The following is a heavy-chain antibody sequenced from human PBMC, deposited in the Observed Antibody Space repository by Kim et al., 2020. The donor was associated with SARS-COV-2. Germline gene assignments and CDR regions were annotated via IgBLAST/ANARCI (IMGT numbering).Heavy chain of an antibody. V-gene: IGHV3-11*03. CDR2: ISSSSSYT. CDR1: GFTFSDYY. J-gene: IGHJ3*02. CDR3: STNLWELPDAFDI. D-gene: IGHD1-26*01. Sequence: GGSLRLSCAASGFTFSDYYMSWIRQAPGKGLEWVSYISSSSSYTNYADSVKGRFTISRDNAKNSLYLQMNSLRAEDTAVYYCSTNLWELPDAFDIWGQGTMVTVTS.